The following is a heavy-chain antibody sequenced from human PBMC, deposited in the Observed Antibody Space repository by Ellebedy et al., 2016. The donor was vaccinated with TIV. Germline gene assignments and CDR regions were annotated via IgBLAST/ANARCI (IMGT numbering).Heavy chain of an antibody. J-gene: IGHJ4*02. CDR3: ARSSYYDILTGYYRGGIDY. Sequence: SETLSLXCAVYGGSFSGYYWSWIRQPPGKGLEWIGEINHSGSTNYNPSLKSRVTISVDTSKNQFSLKLSSVTAADTAVYYCARSSYYDILTGYYRGGIDYWGQGTLVTVSS. CDR2: INHSGST. CDR1: GGSFSGYY. V-gene: IGHV4-34*01. D-gene: IGHD3-9*01.